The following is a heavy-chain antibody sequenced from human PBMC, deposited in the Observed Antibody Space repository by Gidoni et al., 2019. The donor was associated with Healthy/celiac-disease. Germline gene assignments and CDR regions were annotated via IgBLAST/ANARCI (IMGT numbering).Heavy chain of an antibody. CDR2: INSDGSST. CDR3: AIIGDYYDSSGYHMDV. V-gene: IGHV3-74*01. D-gene: IGHD3-22*01. J-gene: IGHJ6*02. CDR1: AFPFSSYW. Sequence: EVQLVESGGGLVQPGGSLSLSCAASAFPFSSYWMHWVRQAPGKGLVWVSRINSDGSSTSYADSVKGRFTISRDNAKNTLYLQMNSLRAEDTAVYYCAIIGDYYDSSGYHMDVWGQGTTVTVSS.